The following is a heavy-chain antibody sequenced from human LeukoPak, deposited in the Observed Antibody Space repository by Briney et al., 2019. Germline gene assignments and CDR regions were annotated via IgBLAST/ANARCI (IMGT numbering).Heavy chain of an antibody. D-gene: IGHD1-26*01. V-gene: IGHV3-74*01. CDR3: TRVGLTSGSYFSFGY. Sequence: GGSLRLSCAASGFTFSSYWMHWVRQAPGKGLVWVSRINSDGSSTNYADSVKGRFTISRDNAKNTLYLQMNSLRVEDTAVYYCTRVGLTSGSYFSFGYWGQGTLVTVSS. J-gene: IGHJ4*02. CDR1: GFTFSSYW. CDR2: INSDGSST.